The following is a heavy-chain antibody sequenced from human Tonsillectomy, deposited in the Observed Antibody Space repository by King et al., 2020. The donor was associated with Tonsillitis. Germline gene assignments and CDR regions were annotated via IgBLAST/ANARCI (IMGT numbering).Heavy chain of an antibody. V-gene: IGHV3-48*02. D-gene: IGHD6-13*01. Sequence: VQLVESGGGLVQPGGSLRLSCAASGFTFSSYSMNWVRQAPGKGLEWVSYISSSSTIYYADSVKGRFTISRDNAKNSLYVQMNSLRDEDTAVYYCARGGRSSSPGDYWGQGTLVTVSS. CDR3: ARGGRSSSPGDY. CDR1: GFTFSSYS. J-gene: IGHJ4*02. CDR2: ISSSSTI.